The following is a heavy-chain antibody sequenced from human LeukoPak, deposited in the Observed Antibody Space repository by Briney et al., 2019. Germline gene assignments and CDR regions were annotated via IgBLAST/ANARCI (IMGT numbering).Heavy chain of an antibody. CDR2: IGTDDET. CDR1: GFIFSSYE. D-gene: IGHD3-3*01. V-gene: IGHV3-13*01. Sequence: PGGSLRLSCSASGFIFSSYEMHWVRQAPGKGLEWVSLIGTDDETHYSGSVKGRFTVFRENVLDSFYLQMNSLRAGDTAVYYCARGRADFWSGHVPSDGLDTWGQGTMVIVSS. J-gene: IGHJ3*02. CDR3: ARGRADFWSGHVPSDGLDT.